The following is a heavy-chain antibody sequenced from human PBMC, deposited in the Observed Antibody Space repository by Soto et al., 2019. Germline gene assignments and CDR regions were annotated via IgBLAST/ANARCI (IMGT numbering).Heavy chain of an antibody. Sequence: GGSLRLSCAASGFSFNIAWMNWVRQAPGKGLEWVGRIKSKTDGGTTDYAAPVKGRFSISRDDSKNTLYLQMNSLRTEDTAVYYCASSEYYDFWSGYYVFEDDYYYYGVDVWGQGTTVTVSS. V-gene: IGHV3-15*07. CDR1: GFSFNIAW. D-gene: IGHD3-3*01. CDR3: ASSEYYDFWSGYYVFEDDYYYYGVDV. J-gene: IGHJ6*02. CDR2: IKSKTDGGTT.